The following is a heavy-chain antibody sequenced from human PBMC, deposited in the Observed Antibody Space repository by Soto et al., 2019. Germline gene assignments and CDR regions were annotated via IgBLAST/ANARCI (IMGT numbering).Heavy chain of an antibody. D-gene: IGHD6-13*01. CDR2: FDPEDGET. Sequence: ASVKVSCKFSGYTLTELSMHWGLEALGKGLEWMGGFDPEDGETIYAQKFQGRVTMTEDTSTDTAYMELSSLRSEDTAVYYCATDPEYSSRWYFDYWGQGTLVTVSS. CDR3: ATDPEYSSRWYFDY. V-gene: IGHV1-24*01. J-gene: IGHJ4*02. CDR1: GYTLTELS.